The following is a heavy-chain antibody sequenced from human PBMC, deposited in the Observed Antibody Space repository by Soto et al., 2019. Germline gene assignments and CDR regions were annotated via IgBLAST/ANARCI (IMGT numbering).Heavy chain of an antibody. CDR2: IYYSGST. D-gene: IGHD3-3*01. V-gene: IGHV4-39*01. J-gene: IGHJ5*02. Sequence: SETLSLTCTVSGGSIRSSSYYWGWIRQPPGKGLEWIGSIYYSGSTYYNPSLKSRVTISVDTSKNQFSLKLSSVTAADTAVYYCVRHLGRYYDFWSGLSWFDPWGQGTLVTVSS. CDR3: VRHLGRYYDFWSGLSWFDP. CDR1: GGSIRSSSYY.